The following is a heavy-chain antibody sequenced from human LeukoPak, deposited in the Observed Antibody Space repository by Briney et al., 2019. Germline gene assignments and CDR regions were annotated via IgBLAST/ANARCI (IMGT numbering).Heavy chain of an antibody. J-gene: IGHJ4*02. CDR2: IIPIFGTA. Sequence: SVKVSCKASGGTFSSYAISWVRQAPGQGLEWMGGIIPIFGTANYAQKFQGRVTITTGESTSTAYMELSSLRSEDTAVYYCARDPYSSSSWGAEYWGQGTLVTVSS. CDR3: ARDPYSSSSWGAEY. CDR1: GGTFSSYA. V-gene: IGHV1-69*05. D-gene: IGHD6-6*01.